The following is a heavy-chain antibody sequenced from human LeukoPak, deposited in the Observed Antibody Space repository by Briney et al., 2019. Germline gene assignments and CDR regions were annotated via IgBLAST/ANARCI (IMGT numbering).Heavy chain of an antibody. D-gene: IGHD1-1*01. CDR3: AKNLEHAFDI. V-gene: IGHV3-30*18. Sequence: GGSLSLSCAASGFTFSSYGMHWVRQAPGKGLEWVAVISYDGSNKYYADSVKGRFTISRDNSKNTLYLQMNSLRAEDTAVYYCAKNLEHAFDIWGQGTMVTVSS. CDR1: GFTFSSYG. CDR2: ISYDGSNK. J-gene: IGHJ3*02.